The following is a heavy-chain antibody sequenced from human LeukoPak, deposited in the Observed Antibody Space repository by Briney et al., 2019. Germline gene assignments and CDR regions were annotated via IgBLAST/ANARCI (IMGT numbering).Heavy chain of an antibody. J-gene: IGHJ4*02. CDR2: IDPNSGGT. CDR3: ARDTPYSTSFDY. V-gene: IGHV1-2*02. Sequence: ASVKVSCKASGYTFTGYYIHWVRQAPGQGLEWMGWIDPNSGGTNYAQKFQGRVTVTRDTSISTAYMGLSRLRSDDTALYYCARDTPYSTSFDYWGQGTLVTVSS. CDR1: GYTFTGYY. D-gene: IGHD5/OR15-5a*01.